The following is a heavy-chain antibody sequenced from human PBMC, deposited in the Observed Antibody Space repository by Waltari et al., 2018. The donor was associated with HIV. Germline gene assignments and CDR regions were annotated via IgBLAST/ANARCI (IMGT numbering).Heavy chain of an antibody. D-gene: IGHD4-17*01. CDR1: GGSISSSRYY. CDR3: ASTPTQMTMVVYFDY. J-gene: IGHJ4*02. Sequence: QLQLQESGPGLVKPSETLSLTCTVSGGSISSSRYYWGWIRQPPGKGLEWSGSIYYSGSTYYNPSRKSRVTISVDTSKNQFSLKLSSVTAADTAVYYCASTPTQMTMVVYFDYWGQGTLVTVSS. V-gene: IGHV4-39*01. CDR2: IYYSGST.